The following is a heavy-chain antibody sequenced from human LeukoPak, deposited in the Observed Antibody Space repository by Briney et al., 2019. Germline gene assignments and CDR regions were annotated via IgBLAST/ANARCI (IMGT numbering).Heavy chain of an antibody. CDR1: GFTFSTSA. Sequence: GGSLRLSCVVSGFTFSTSAMSWVRQAPGKGLEWISGISGSGASTYYADSVKGRFTISRDDSRNTLYLQMNSLRGDDTAVYYCAKDVGKWESLHFFDYWGQGTLVTVSS. V-gene: IGHV3-23*01. J-gene: IGHJ4*02. D-gene: IGHD1-26*01. CDR2: ISGSGAST. CDR3: AKDVGKWESLHFFDY.